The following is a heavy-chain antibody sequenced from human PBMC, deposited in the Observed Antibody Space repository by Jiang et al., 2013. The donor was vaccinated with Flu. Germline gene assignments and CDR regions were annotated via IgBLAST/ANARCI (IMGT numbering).Heavy chain of an antibody. V-gene: IGHV4-39*01. CDR1: GGSIISEKSY. CDR2: IYYSGTT. D-gene: IGHD1-26*01. CDR3: ARHFQWEVVGIDY. Sequence: CTVSGGSIISEKSYWGWIRQPPGKGLEWIGSIYYSGTTYYNPSLKNRVTISVDTSKKQFSLKLTSVTAADTAVYYCARHFQWEVVGIDYWGQGTLVTVSS. J-gene: IGHJ4*02.